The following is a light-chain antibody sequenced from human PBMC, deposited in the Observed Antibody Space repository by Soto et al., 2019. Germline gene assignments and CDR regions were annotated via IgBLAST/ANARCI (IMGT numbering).Light chain of an antibody. Sequence: EVVMRQSPVTMSVSPRERDTFYCRASQGIGDTLAWYQHKPGQTPRLLIYDTSTRATGVPTRFSGSRSGAEFTLTINSLQSEDFAVYYCQPYNNWPLTFGGGTKVDIK. CDR3: QPYNNWPLT. CDR1: QGIGDT. CDR2: DTS. V-gene: IGKV3-15*01. J-gene: IGKJ4*01.